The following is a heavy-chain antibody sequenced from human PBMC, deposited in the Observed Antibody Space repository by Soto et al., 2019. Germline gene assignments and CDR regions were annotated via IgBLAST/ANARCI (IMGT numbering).Heavy chain of an antibody. CDR3: ARAGEVYGDYLNY. CDR2: INPSGGST. V-gene: IGHV1-46*01. D-gene: IGHD4-17*01. J-gene: IGHJ4*02. Sequence: QVQLVQSGAEVKKPGASVKVSCKASGYTFTSYYMHWVRQAPGQGLEWMGIINPSGGSTSYAQKCQGSVTMTGATATSTVYVELGSLRSEDTAVYYCARAGEVYGDYLNYWGQGTLVTVSS. CDR1: GYTFTSYY.